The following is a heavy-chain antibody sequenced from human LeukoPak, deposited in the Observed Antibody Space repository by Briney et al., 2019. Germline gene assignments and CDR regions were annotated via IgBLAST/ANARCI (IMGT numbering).Heavy chain of an antibody. CDR1: GGSISSYY. V-gene: IGHV4-59*01. D-gene: IGHD3-3*01. Sequence: SETLSLTCTVSGGSISSYYWSWIRQPPGKGLEWIGYIYYSGSTNYNPSLKSRVTISVDTSKNQFSLKLSSVTAADTAVYYCARVMGFTIFGVVITYYYMDVWGKGTTVTVSS. J-gene: IGHJ6*03. CDR3: ARVMGFTIFGVVITYYYMDV. CDR2: IYYSGST.